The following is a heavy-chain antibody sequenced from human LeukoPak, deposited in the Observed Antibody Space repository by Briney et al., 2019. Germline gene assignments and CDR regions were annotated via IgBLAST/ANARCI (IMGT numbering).Heavy chain of an antibody. CDR2: IVVGSGNT. Sequence: EASVKGSCKASGFTFTSSAVQWVRQARGQRLEWIGWIVVGSGNTNYAQKFQERVTITRDMSTSTAYMELSSLRSEDTAVYYCAAETMTTVTTEDYWGQGPLLTVSS. CDR1: GFTFTSSA. CDR3: AAETMTTVTTEDY. V-gene: IGHV1-58*01. D-gene: IGHD4-17*01. J-gene: IGHJ4*02.